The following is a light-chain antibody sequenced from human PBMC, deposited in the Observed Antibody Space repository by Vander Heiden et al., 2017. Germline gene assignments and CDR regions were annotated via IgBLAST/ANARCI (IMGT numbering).Light chain of an antibody. J-gene: IGKJ5*01. CDR1: QSVSSNY. Sequence: EIVLTQCPGTLSLSPGERATLPFSTSQSVSSNYLAWHQQKPGQAPRLLIYDASRRANGIPDRFSGSWSGTDFTLTISRLEPEDFAVYYCQQYATSPTFGQGTRLEIK. V-gene: IGKV3-20*01. CDR2: DAS. CDR3: QQYATSPT.